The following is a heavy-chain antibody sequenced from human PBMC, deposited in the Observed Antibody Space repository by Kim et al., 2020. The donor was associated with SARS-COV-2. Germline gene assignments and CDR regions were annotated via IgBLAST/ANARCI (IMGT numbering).Heavy chain of an antibody. Sequence: SVKVSCKASGGTFSSYAISWVRQAPGQGLEWMGRIIPILGIANYAQKFQGRVTITADKSTSTAYMELSSLRSEDTAVYYCARGGDSSGYLGGWGQGTLVTVSS. J-gene: IGHJ4*02. CDR1: GGTFSSYA. V-gene: IGHV1-69*04. CDR2: IIPILGIA. D-gene: IGHD3-22*01. CDR3: ARGGDSSGYLGG.